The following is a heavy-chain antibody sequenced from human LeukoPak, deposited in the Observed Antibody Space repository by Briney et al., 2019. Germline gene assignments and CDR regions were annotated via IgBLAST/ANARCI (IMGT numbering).Heavy chain of an antibody. CDR2: INPNSGGT. CDR3: ARVRWIQLWDLDY. J-gene: IGHJ4*02. D-gene: IGHD5-18*01. V-gene: IGHV1-2*02. CDR1: GYTFTGYY. Sequence: GASVKVSCKASGYTFTGYYMHWVRQAPGQGLEWMGWINPNSGGTNYAQKFQGRVTMTRDTSISTAYTELSRLRSDDTAVYYCARVRWIQLWDLDYWGQGTLVTVSS.